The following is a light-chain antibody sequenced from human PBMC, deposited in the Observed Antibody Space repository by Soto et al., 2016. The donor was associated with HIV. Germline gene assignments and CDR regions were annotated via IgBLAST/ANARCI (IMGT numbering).Light chain of an antibody. V-gene: IGKV1-17*03. CDR1: QDISYF. Sequence: DIEMTQPPSAMSASVGDTVTITCRASQDISYFLAWFQQEPGKVPKRLIYTASSLQNGVPSRFSGSGSGTEFTLTISSLQPDDFATYYCQQYNSYPITFGQGTRLEIK. CDR2: TAS. J-gene: IGKJ5*01. CDR3: QQYNSYPIT.